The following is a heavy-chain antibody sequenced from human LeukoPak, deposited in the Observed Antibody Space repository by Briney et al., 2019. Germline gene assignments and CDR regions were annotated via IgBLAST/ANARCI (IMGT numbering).Heavy chain of an antibody. CDR1: GGSISSSSYY. Sequence: SETLSLTCTVSGGSISSSSYYWGWIRQPPGKGLEWVGSIYHSGSTYYNPSLKSRVTISVDTSKDQFSLKLSSVTAADTAVYYCARVKSGYYDSSGYYYGEYFQHWGQGTLVTVFS. CDR2: IYHSGST. J-gene: IGHJ1*01. CDR3: ARVKSGYYDSSGYYYGEYFQH. V-gene: IGHV4-39*07. D-gene: IGHD3-22*01.